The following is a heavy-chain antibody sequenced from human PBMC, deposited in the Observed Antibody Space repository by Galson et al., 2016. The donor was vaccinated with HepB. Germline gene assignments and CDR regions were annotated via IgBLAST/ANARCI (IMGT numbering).Heavy chain of an antibody. CDR2: INEDGSTT. V-gene: IGHV3-74*01. CDR1: GSTFSNFW. D-gene: IGHD1-26*01. CDR3: ARDLAGAFDY. J-gene: IGHJ4*02. Sequence: SLRLSCAASGSTFSNFWMHWVRQAPGKGLVWISRINEDGSTTSYADSVKGRFTISRDNAQNTLFLQMNSLIAEDTGVYYCARDLAGAFDYWGQGTLVTVSS.